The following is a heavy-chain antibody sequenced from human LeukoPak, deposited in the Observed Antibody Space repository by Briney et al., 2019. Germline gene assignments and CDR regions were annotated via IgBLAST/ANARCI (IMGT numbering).Heavy chain of an antibody. CDR2: INPNSGGT. CDR3: ATTELHYYDRPTGFDP. CDR1: GYTFTGYY. V-gene: IGHV1-2*02. Sequence: ASVKVSCKASGYTFTGYYMHWVRQAPGQGLEWMGWINPNSGGTNYAQKFQGRVTMTRDTSTSTVYMELSSLRSEDTAVYYCATTELHYYDRPTGFDPWGQGTLVTVSS. D-gene: IGHD3-22*01. J-gene: IGHJ5*02.